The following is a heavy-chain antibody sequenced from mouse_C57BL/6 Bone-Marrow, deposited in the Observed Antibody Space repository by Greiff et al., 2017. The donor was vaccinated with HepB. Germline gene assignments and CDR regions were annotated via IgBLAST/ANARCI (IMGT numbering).Heavy chain of an antibody. CDR1: GYTFTSYW. CDR2: IDPSDSET. CDR3: ARWGYSKGAWFAY. Sequence: QVQLQQPGAELVRPGSSVKLSCKASGYTFTSYWMHWVKQRPIQGLEWIGNIDPSDSETHYNQKFKDKATLPVDKSSRTAYMQLSSLTSEDSAVYYCARWGYSKGAWFAYWGQGTLVTVSA. V-gene: IGHV1-52*01. J-gene: IGHJ3*01. D-gene: IGHD2-5*01.